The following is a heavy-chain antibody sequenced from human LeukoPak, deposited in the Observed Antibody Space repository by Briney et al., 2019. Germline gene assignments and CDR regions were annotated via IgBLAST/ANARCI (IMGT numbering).Heavy chain of an antibody. Sequence: PGGSLRLSCAASGITFNIFGLSWVRQAPGKGLEWVSTISGSGFSTYYADSVKGRFTISRDNSKNTLYLQMNSLRAEDTAVYYCVWFGELFLDYWGQGTLVTVSS. J-gene: IGHJ4*02. CDR1: GITFNIFG. CDR2: ISGSGFST. CDR3: VWFGELFLDY. V-gene: IGHV3-23*01. D-gene: IGHD3-10*01.